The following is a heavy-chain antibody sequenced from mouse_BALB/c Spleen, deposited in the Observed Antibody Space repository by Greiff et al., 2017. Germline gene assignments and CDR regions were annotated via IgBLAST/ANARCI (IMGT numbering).Heavy chain of an antibody. CDR1: GFTFSSYA. J-gene: IGHJ3*01. Sequence: DVMLVESGGGLVKPGGSLKLSCAASGFTFSSYAMSWVRQTPEKRLEWVASISSGGSTYYPDSVKGRFTISRDNARNILFLQMTSLRSEDTAMYYCARGSNYGFAYWGQGTLVTVSA. CDR3: ARGSNYGFAY. D-gene: IGHD2-5*01. CDR2: ISSGGST. V-gene: IGHV5-6-5*01.